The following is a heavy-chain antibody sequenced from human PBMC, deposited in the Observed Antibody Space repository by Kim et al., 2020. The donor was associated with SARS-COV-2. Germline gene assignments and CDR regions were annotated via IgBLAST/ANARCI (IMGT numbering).Heavy chain of an antibody. J-gene: IGHJ6*02. CDR2: IRSKGYGGTT. V-gene: IGHV3-49*04. CDR1: GFTFSDYT. CDR3: TRAHYYDSGGPSTSHYYYGMDV. D-gene: IGHD3-22*01. Sequence: GGSLRLSCTASGFTFSDYTMSWVRQAPGKGLEWVGFIRSKGYGGTTEYAASVKGRFTISRDDSKSIAYLQMNSLKTEDTAVYYCTRAHYYDSGGPSTSHYYYGMDVWGQGTTVTVSS.